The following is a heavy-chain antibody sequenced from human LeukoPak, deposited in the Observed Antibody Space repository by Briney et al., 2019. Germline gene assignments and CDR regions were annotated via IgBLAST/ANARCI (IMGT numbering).Heavy chain of an antibody. J-gene: IGHJ4*02. CDR3: ARSRLGIVVVPAATQFDY. CDR1: GGSFSGYY. V-gene: IGHV4-34*01. D-gene: IGHD2-2*03. CDR2: INHSGST. Sequence: PSETLSLTCAVYGGSFSGYYWSWIRQPPGKGLEWIGEINHSGSTNYNPSLKSRVTISVDTSKNQFSLKLSSVTAADTAVYYCARSRLGIVVVPAATQFDYWGQGTLVTVSS.